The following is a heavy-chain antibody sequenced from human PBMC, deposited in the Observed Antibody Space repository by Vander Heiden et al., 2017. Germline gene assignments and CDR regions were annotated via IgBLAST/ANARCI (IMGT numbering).Heavy chain of an antibody. V-gene: IGHV5-51*01. Sequence: EVQLVQSGAEVKKPGVALKFFGKGSGYSFTCYWICWVCQKPGEGLEWMWIIYPGDSDTRYSPSFQGQVTISADKSISTAYLQWSSLKASDTAMYYCARLGAQNWFDPWGQGTLVTVSS. CDR2: IYPGDSDT. CDR3: ARLGAQNWFDP. CDR1: GYSFTCYW. J-gene: IGHJ5*02.